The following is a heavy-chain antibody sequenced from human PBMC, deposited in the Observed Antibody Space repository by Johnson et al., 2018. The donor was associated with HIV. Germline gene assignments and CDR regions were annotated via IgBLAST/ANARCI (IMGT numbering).Heavy chain of an antibody. CDR3: ARRRYSTSWQEAFDI. J-gene: IGHJ3*02. D-gene: IGHD6-13*01. Sequence: MQLAESGGGLVQPGESLRLSCGASGFTFSSHHMHWVRQAPGKGLEHVSAISGNGGSTYYANSVKGRFTISRDNFKNTLYLQMGSLTAEDMAVYYCARRRYSTSWQEAFDIWGRGTMVTVSS. V-gene: IGHV3-64*01. CDR2: ISGNGGST. CDR1: GFTFSSHH.